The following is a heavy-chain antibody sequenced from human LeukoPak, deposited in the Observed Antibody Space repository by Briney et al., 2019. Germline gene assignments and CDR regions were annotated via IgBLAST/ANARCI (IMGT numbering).Heavy chain of an antibody. CDR3: ARAARLTLRFLEWSPTEIEQGYYFDY. CDR1: GFTFSDYY. V-gene: IGHV3-11*04. CDR2: ISSSGSTI. D-gene: IGHD3-3*01. J-gene: IGHJ4*02. Sequence: PGGSLRLSCAASGFTFSDYYMSWIRQAPGKGLEWVSYISSSGSTIYYADSVKGRFTISRDNAKNSLYLQMNSLRAEDTAVYYCARAARLTLRFLEWSPTEIEQGYYFDYWGQGTLVTVSS.